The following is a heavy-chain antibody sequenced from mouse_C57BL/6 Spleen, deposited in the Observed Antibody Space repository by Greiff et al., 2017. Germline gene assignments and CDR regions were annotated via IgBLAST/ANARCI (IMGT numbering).Heavy chain of an antibody. CDR1: GYTFTSYW. V-gene: IGHV1-50*01. J-gene: IGHJ2*01. Sequence: QVQLQQPGAELVKPGASVKLSCKASGYTFTSYWMQWVKQRPGQGLEWIGEIDPSDSYTNYNQKFKGKATLTVDTSSSTAYMQLSSLTSEDSAVYYCARRRVGNYLDYWGQGTTLTVSS. CDR3: ARRRVGNYLDY. D-gene: IGHD1-1*01. CDR2: IDPSDSYT.